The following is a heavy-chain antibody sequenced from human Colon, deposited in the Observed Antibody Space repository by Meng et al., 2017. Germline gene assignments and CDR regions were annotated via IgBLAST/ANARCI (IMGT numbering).Heavy chain of an antibody. V-gene: IGHV3-74*01. CDR2: INGDGSSI. Sequence: GESLNISCAASGFTFSSYWMHWVRHVPGKGLVWVSRINGDGSSISYADSVKGRFTISRDNAKNTLYLQMNRLRAEDTAVYYCARDVGHRADSWGQGTLVTVSS. D-gene: IGHD1-14*01. J-gene: IGHJ4*02. CDR1: GFTFSSYW. CDR3: ARDVGHRADS.